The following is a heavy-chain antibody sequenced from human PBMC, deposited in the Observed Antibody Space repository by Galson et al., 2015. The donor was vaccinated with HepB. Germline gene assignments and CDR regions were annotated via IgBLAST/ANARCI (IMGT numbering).Heavy chain of an antibody. CDR3: TAGYGSRAYS. CDR2: IKRTIYGVKT. D-gene: IGHD6-13*01. J-gene: IGHJ4*02. Sequence: SLRLSCAASGFRFSDAWVAWVRQGPGKGLEWLGSIKRTIYGVKTDYAAPVRGRISISRDDSKNTAYLQMSRLQIDDTAVYYCTAGYGSRAYSWGQGTLVTVSS. V-gene: IGHV3-15*01. CDR1: GFRFSDAW.